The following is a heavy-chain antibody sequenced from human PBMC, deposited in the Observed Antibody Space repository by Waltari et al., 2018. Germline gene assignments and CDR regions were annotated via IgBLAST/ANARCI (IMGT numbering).Heavy chain of an antibody. J-gene: IGHJ4*02. CDR1: GGSFSGYY. Sequence: QVQLQQWGAGLLKPSETLSLTCAVYGGSFSGYYWSWIRQPPGKGLEWIGEINHSGSTNYNPALKSRVTISVDTSKNQFSLKLSSVTAADTAVYYCARRYCGGDCYSANFDYWGQGTLVTVSS. D-gene: IGHD2-21*01. V-gene: IGHV4-34*01. CDR3: ARRYCGGDCYSANFDY. CDR2: INHSGST.